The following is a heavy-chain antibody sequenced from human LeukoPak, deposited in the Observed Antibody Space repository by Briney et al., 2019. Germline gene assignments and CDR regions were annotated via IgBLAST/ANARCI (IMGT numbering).Heavy chain of an antibody. Sequence: PGESLKISCTGSGYSFTSYWIGWVRQMPGKGLEWVGIIYPGDCDTRYSPSFQGQVTISADKSISTAYLQWSSLKASDTAMYYCAREYYGSGSYYYMDVWGKGTTVTVSS. CDR2: IYPGDCDT. D-gene: IGHD3-10*01. CDR3: AREYYGSGSYYYMDV. V-gene: IGHV5-51*03. J-gene: IGHJ6*03. CDR1: GYSFTSYW.